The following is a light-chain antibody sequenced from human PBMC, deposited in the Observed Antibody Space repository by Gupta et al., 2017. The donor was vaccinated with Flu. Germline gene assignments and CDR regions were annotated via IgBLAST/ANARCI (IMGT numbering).Light chain of an antibody. V-gene: IGKV2-30*01. Sequence: DVVMTQSPLSMLVALGQPASLSCWSSQSLIYSDGNTYLNWFHQRPGQSPRRLIYKVSNRDSGVPDRFSGSGSGTDFTLRISRVEAEDVGVYYCMQGAHWPWTFGQGTKVEIK. CDR1: QSLIYSDGNTY. CDR3: MQGAHWPWT. J-gene: IGKJ1*01. CDR2: KVS.